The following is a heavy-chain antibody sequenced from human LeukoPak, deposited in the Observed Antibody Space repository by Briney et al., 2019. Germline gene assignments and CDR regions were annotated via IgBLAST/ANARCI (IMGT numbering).Heavy chain of an antibody. V-gene: IGHV1-18*04. Sequence: ASVKVSCKASGYTFTSYGISWLRQAPAQGLEWMGWISAYNGNTNYAQKLQGRVTITTDTSTSTAYMELRSLRSDDTAVYYCARLRGYQQPVIWGQGTLVTVSS. CDR2: ISAYNGNT. CDR3: ARLRGYQQPVI. D-gene: IGHD6-13*01. CDR1: GYTFTSYG. J-gene: IGHJ4*02.